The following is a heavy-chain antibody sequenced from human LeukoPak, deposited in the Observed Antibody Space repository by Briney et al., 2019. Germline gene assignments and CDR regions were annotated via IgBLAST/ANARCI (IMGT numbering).Heavy chain of an antibody. D-gene: IGHD6-13*01. Sequence: GGSLRLSCEASGFTFSNYWMSWVRQAPGKGLEWVANIKQDGSEKYYVDSVEGRFTISRDNSKNTLYLQMNSLRAEDTAVYYCAKDHSSSWYVFGHWGQGTLVTVSS. V-gene: IGHV3-7*03. J-gene: IGHJ4*02. CDR1: GFTFSNYW. CDR3: AKDHSSSWYVFGH. CDR2: IKQDGSEK.